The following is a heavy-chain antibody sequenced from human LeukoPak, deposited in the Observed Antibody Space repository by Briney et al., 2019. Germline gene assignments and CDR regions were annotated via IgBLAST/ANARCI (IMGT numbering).Heavy chain of an antibody. D-gene: IGHD6-19*01. CDR1: GFTFSSYW. V-gene: IGHV3-7*01. J-gene: IGHJ4*02. CDR2: IKQDGSEK. CDR3: ARGRVRIFPQQWLVV. Sequence: GGSLRLSCAASGFTFSSYWMSWVRQAPGKGLEWVANIKQDGSEKYYVDSVKGRFTISRDNAKNSLYLQMNSLRAEDTAVYYCARGRVRIFPQQWLVVWGQGTLVTVSS.